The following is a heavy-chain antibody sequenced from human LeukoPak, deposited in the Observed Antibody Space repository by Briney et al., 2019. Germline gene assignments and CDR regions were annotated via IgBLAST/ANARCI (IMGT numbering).Heavy chain of an antibody. CDR3: ARAPRSHSYYMDV. CDR2: IYTSGST. CDR1: GGSISSYY. V-gene: IGHV4-4*09. J-gene: IGHJ6*03. Sequence: SETLSLTCTVSGGSISSYYWSWIRQPAGKGLEWIGYIYTSGSTNYNPSLKSQVTISVDTSKNQFSLKLSSVTAADTAVYYCARAPRSHSYYMDVWGKGTTVTVSS.